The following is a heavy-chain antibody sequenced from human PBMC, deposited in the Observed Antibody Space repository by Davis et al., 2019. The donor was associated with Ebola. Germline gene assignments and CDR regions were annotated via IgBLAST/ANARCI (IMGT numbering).Heavy chain of an antibody. V-gene: IGHV4-59*01. CDR3: ARGRDGYKGGNFDY. CDR2: IYYSGST. J-gene: IGHJ4*02. D-gene: IGHD5-24*01. CDR1: GGSISSYY. Sequence: PSETLSLTCTVSGGSISSYYWSWIRQPPGKGLEWIGYIYYSGSTNYNPSLKSRVTISVDTSKNQFSLKLSSVTAADTAVYYCARGRDGYKGGNFDYWGQGTLVTVSS.